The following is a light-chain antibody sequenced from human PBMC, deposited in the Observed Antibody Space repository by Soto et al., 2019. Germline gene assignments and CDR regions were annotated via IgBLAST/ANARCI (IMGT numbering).Light chain of an antibody. Sequence: QSVLTQPRSVSGSPGQSVTISCTGTSIDVGGYNHVSWYQQHPGKAPKLMIYDVSKRPSGVPDRFSGSKPGNTASLTISGLQSEDEANYYCCTYAGSSYVSGTGTKVPVL. CDR3: CTYAGSSYV. J-gene: IGLJ1*01. CDR2: DVS. V-gene: IGLV2-11*01. CDR1: SIDVGGYNH.